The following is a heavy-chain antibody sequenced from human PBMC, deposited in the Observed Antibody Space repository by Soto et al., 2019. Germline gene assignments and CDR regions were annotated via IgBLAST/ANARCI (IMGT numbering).Heavy chain of an antibody. CDR2: INGDGSSP. CDR3: ARDSVTTVTTFDY. D-gene: IGHD4-17*01. V-gene: IGHV3-74*01. J-gene: IGHJ4*02. Sequence: EVQLVESGGGLVQPGGSLRLACAASGFTLSHYWMHWVRQAPGKGLVWVSRINGDGSSPNYADSVKGRLTISRDNAKNKLYLQMTSLRAEDTAVYYCARDSVTTVTTFDYWGQGALVTVSS. CDR1: GFTLSHYW.